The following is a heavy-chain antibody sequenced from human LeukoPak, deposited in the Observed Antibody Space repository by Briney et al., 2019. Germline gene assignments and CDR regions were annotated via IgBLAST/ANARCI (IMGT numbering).Heavy chain of an antibody. J-gene: IGHJ2*01. V-gene: IGHV4-34*01. CDR3: ARDHSVVAAAVVWYFDL. D-gene: IGHD6-13*01. CDR1: GGSFSGYY. Sequence: PSETLSLTCAVDGGSFSGYYWGWIRQPPGKGLEWIGEINHSGSTNYNPSLKSRLTISVDTSKNQFSLQLNSVTPEDTAVYYCARDHSVVAAAVVWYFDLWGRGTLVTVSS. CDR2: INHSGST.